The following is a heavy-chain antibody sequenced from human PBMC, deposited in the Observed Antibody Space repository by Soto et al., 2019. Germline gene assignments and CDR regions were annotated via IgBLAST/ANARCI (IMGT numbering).Heavy chain of an antibody. CDR1: GFTFSSYA. V-gene: IGHV3-23*01. CDR2: ISAGGGNT. Sequence: EVHLLESGGGLIQPGGSLRLSCVASGFTFSSYAMSWVRQGPGKGLEWVSAISAGGGNTYYADSVKGRFTISRDNSKNTVYVQMNSLRAEDTALYYCATSYSSSWFFFWGQGTLVTVSS. J-gene: IGHJ4*02. D-gene: IGHD6-13*01. CDR3: ATSYSSSWFFF.